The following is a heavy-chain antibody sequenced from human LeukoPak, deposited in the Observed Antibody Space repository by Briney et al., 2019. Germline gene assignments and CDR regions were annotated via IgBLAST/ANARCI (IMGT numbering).Heavy chain of an antibody. CDR1: GVSISSYY. CDR3: ARGRGYSYGYYFDY. Sequence: SETLSLTCTVSGVSISSYYWSWIWQPPGKGLEWIGYIYYSGSTNYSPSLKSRVAISVDTSNNQFSLRLNSVTAADTAVYYCARGRGYSYGYYFDYWGRGTLVTVSS. J-gene: IGHJ4*02. CDR2: IYYSGST. V-gene: IGHV4-59*01. D-gene: IGHD5-18*01.